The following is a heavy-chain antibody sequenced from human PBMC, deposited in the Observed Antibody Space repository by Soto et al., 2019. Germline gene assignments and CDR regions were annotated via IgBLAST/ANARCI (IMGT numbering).Heavy chain of an antibody. V-gene: IGHV3-30*18. D-gene: IGHD3-22*01. CDR1: GFTFSSYG. CDR3: AKDWIWRGHYYDSSGYLSGHDAFDI. J-gene: IGHJ3*02. Sequence: GASLRLSCAASGFTFSSYGMHWVLQAPGKGLEWVSVISYDGSNKYYADSVKGRFTISRDNSKNTLYLQMNSLRAEDTAVYYCAKDWIWRGHYYDSSGYLSGHDAFDIWGQGTMVTVSS. CDR2: ISYDGSNK.